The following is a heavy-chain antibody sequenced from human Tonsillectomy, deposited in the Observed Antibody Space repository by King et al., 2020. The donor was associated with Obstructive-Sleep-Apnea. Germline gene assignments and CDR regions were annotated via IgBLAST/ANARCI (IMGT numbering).Heavy chain of an antibody. CDR1: GFTFSSYW. CDR3: ARLDRRGYLDY. Sequence: QLVQSGGALVQPGGSLKLSCAASGFTFSSYWMSWVRQAPGKGLEWVANIKQDGSEKYYVDSVKGRFTVSRDNAKNSLHLQMNSLRAEDTALYYCARLDRRGYLDYWGQGTLVTVSS. CDR2: IKQDGSEK. V-gene: IGHV3-7*03. J-gene: IGHJ4*02. D-gene: IGHD1-14*01.